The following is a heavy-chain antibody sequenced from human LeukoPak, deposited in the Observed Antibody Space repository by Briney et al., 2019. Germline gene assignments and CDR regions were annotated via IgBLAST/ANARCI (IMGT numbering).Heavy chain of an antibody. V-gene: IGHV4-59*01. CDR3: ARSGGYSSPHGY. CDR2: IYYSGTT. CDR1: GGSISHYY. D-gene: IGHD6-19*01. J-gene: IGHJ4*02. Sequence: PETLSLTCTVSGGSISHYYWSWIRQPPGKGLEWIGYIYYSGTTNYNPSLKSRVTISVDTSKKQFSLKLNSVSAADTAVYYCARSGGYSSPHGYWGQGTLVTVSS.